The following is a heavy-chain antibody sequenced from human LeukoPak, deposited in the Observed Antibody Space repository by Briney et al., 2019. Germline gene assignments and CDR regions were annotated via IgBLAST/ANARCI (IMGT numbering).Heavy chain of an antibody. D-gene: IGHD3-10*01. CDR1: GGSFNDYY. J-gene: IGHJ3*02. CDR2: INHSGST. CDR3: TKSDGYGLIRI. V-gene: IGHV4-34*01. Sequence: SETLSLTCAVYGGSFNDYYWNWIRQPPGKGLEWIGEINHSGSTNYNPSLKNRVTISLDTSKNQFSLKVISMTAADTAAYYCTKSDGYGLIRICGRGTMVTVSS.